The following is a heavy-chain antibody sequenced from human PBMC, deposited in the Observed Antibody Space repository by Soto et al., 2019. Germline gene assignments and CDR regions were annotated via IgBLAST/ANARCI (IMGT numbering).Heavy chain of an antibody. CDR2: ISGSGGST. J-gene: IGHJ5*02. V-gene: IGHV3-23*01. D-gene: IGHD3-22*01. Sequence: GGSLRLSCAASGFTFSSYAMSWVRQAPGKGLEWVSAISGSGGSTYYADSVKGRFTISRDNSKNTLYLQMNSLRAEDTAVYYCAKRTPYYYDSSGYSPFDPWGQGTLVTVSS. CDR3: AKRTPYYYDSSGYSPFDP. CDR1: GFTFSSYA.